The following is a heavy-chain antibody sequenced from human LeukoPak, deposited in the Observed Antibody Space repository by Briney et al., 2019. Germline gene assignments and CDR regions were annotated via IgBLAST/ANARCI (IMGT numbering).Heavy chain of an antibody. CDR3: ANYGSGSYLIDY. V-gene: IGHV4-59*08. D-gene: IGHD3-10*01. Sequence: PSETLSLTCTVSGGSISSYYWSWIRQPPGKGLEWIGYIYYSGSTNYNPSLKSRVTISVDTSKNQFSLKLSSVTAADTAVYYCANYGSGSYLIDYWGQGTLVTVSS. CDR2: IYYSGST. J-gene: IGHJ4*02. CDR1: GGSISSYY.